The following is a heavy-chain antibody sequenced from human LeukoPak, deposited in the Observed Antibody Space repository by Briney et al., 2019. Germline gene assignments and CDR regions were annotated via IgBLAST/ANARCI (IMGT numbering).Heavy chain of an antibody. CDR3: AVTIFGVVRWFDP. V-gene: IGHV1-69*13. D-gene: IGHD3-3*01. CDR1: GGTFSSYA. CDR2: IIPIFGTA. J-gene: IGHJ5*02. Sequence: GASVKVSCKASGGTFSSYAISWVRQAPGQGLEWMGGIIPIFGTANYAQKFRGRVTITVDESTSTAYMELSSLGSEDTAVYYCAVTIFGVVRWFDPWGQGTLVTVSS.